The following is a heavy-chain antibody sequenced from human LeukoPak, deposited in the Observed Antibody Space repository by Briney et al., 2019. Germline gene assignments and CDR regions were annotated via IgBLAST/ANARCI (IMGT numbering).Heavy chain of an antibody. CDR2: ISWNSGSI. J-gene: IGHJ6*02. V-gene: IGHV3-9*01. Sequence: GGSLRLSCAASGFTFDDYAMHWVRQAPGKGLEWVSGISWNSGSIGYADSVKGRFTISRDNAKNSLYLQMNSLRAEDTALYYCAKDIERPGIAAAGMDVWGQGTTVTVSS. CDR1: GFTFDDYA. D-gene: IGHD6-13*01. CDR3: AKDIERPGIAAAGMDV.